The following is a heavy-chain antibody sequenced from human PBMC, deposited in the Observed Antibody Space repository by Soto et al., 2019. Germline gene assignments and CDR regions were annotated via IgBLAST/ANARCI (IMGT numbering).Heavy chain of an antibody. V-gene: IGHV1-2*02. D-gene: IGHD3-22*01. Sequence: QVQLVQSGAEVKKPGASVKVSCKASGYRFIDYFMHWVRQAPGQGLEWMGWINPTSGGTSYAQNLQNRVTMTRDTSISTGYMELRRLRSDDTAVYYCARGPRNYFDSSGYSPLEYWGQGTLVTVSS. CDR1: GYRFIDYF. CDR3: ARGPRNYFDSSGYSPLEY. J-gene: IGHJ4*02. CDR2: INPTSGGT.